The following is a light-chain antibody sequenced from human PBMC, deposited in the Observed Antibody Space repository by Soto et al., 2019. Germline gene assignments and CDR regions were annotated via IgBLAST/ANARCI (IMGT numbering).Light chain of an antibody. CDR1: SSNIGSGYD. J-gene: IGLJ1*01. CDR3: SSYAGSSNV. Sequence: QSVLTQPPSVSGAPGQRVTISCTETSSNIGSGYDVHWYQHLPGTAPKLLIYGNTIRPSGVPDRFSGSKSGTSASLAITGLQAEDEADYYCSSYAGSSNVFGTGTKVTVL. CDR2: GNT. V-gene: IGLV1-40*01.